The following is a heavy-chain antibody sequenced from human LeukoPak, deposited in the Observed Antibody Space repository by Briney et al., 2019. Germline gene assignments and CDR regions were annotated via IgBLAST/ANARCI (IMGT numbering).Heavy chain of an antibody. Sequence: SETLSLTCTVSGGSISSSSYYWGWIRQPPGKGLEWIGSIYYSGSTYYNPSLKSRVTISVDTSKNQFSLKLSSVTAADTAVYYCARATWIQLDYYYYMDVWGKGTTVTVSS. CDR1: GGSISSSSYY. CDR3: ARATWIQLDYYYYMDV. CDR2: IYYSGST. J-gene: IGHJ6*03. V-gene: IGHV4-39*01. D-gene: IGHD5-18*01.